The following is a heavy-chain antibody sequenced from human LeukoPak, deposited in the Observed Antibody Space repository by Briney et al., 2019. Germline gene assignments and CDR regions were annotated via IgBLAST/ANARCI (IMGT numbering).Heavy chain of an antibody. CDR1: GGSISSSSYY. D-gene: IGHD3-3*01. CDR2: MYYTGSA. V-gene: IGHV4-30-4*08. CDR3: ARVTMTVFGVVPRVFDS. J-gene: IGHJ4*02. Sequence: ASETLSLTCTVSGGSISSSSYYWGWIRQPPGQGLEWIAYMYYTGSAYYNPSLKSRVTMSTDTSTNQFSLRLNFVSPADTAVYYCARVTMTVFGVVPRVFDSWGQGTLVTVSS.